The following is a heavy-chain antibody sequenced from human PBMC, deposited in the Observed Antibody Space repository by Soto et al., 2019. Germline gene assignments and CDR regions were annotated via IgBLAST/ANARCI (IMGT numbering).Heavy chain of an antibody. Sequence: EVQLLESGGGLVQPGGSLRLSCAASGFTFSSYAMSWVRQAPGMGLEWVSGISGSGGSTYYPDSVKGQFTISRDNSKNALYLQMHSLRAEDTAVYYCAKAVASFGVVVSIDVWGQGTLVTVSS. CDR1: GFTFSSYA. CDR3: AKAVASFGVVVSIDV. J-gene: IGHJ4*02. CDR2: ISGSGGST. V-gene: IGHV3-23*01. D-gene: IGHD3-3*01.